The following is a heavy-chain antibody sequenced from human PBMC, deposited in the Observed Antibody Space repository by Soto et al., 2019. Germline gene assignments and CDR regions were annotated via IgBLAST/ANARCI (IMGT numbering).Heavy chain of an antibody. J-gene: IGHJ4*02. V-gene: IGHV1-46*01. CDR3: ARGGHVVVVTAALDY. D-gene: IGHD2-21*02. CDR1: GDTFTDYY. CDR2: VNPSGGHT. Sequence: QVQLVQSGAEVKKPGASVKVSCKASGDTFTDYYIHWVRQAPGQGLEWMGTVNPSGGHTTYAQHSLRRITXPXXXSXXKLYMELTSVTSEDTAVYYCARGGHVVVVTAALDYWGQGTLVTVSS.